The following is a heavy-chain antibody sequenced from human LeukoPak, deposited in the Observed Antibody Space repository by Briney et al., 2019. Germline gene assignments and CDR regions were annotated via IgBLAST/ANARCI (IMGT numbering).Heavy chain of an antibody. Sequence: SETLSLTCTVSGGSISSSSYYWGWIRQPPGKGLEWIGSIYYSGSTYYNPSLKSRVTISVDTSKNQFSLKLSSVTAADTAVYYCARQVHGDYDYYYYYMDVWGKGTTVTISS. CDR1: GGSISSSSYY. D-gene: IGHD4-17*01. V-gene: IGHV4-39*01. J-gene: IGHJ6*03. CDR3: ARQVHGDYDYYYYYMDV. CDR2: IYYSGST.